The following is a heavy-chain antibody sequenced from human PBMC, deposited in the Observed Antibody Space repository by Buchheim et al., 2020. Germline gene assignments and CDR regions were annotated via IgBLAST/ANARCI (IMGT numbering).Heavy chain of an antibody. D-gene: IGHD2-21*02. J-gene: IGHJ4*02. Sequence: EVQLLESGGGLVQSGGSLRLSCAASGFTFRSCGMSWVRQAPGKELEWVSSIRDSGGSTYYADSVKGRFTISRDNSKSTLYLQMSSLRADDTAVYYCAKSYCGGDCYSFDYWGQGTL. CDR1: GFTFRSCG. V-gene: IGHV3-23*01. CDR3: AKSYCGGDCYSFDY. CDR2: IRDSGGST.